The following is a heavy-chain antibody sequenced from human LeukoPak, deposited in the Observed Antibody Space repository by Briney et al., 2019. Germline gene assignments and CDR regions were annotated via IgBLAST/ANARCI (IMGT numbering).Heavy chain of an antibody. CDR1: GFTVSSNY. D-gene: IGHD6-13*01. Sequence: GGSLRLSCAASGFTVSSNYMSWVRQAPGKGLEWVSVIYSGGSTYYADSVKGRFTISRDNAKNSLYLQMNSLRAEDTALYYCARGLIAAAPGLFDYWGQGTLVTVSS. CDR2: IYSGGST. J-gene: IGHJ4*02. CDR3: ARGLIAAAPGLFDY. V-gene: IGHV3-66*01.